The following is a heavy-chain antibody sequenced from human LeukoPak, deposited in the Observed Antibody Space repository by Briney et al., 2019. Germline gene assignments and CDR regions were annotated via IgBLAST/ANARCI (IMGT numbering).Heavy chain of an antibody. CDR3: ARDGAYCSSTSCSPLNDY. J-gene: IGHJ4*02. CDR1: GYTFTGYY. D-gene: IGHD2-2*01. Sequence: ASGKVSCKASGYTFTGYYMHWVRQAPGQGLEWMGWINPNSGGTNYAQKFQGRVTMTRDTSISTAYMELSRLRSDDTAVYYCARDGAYCSSTSCSPLNDYWGQGTLVTVSS. V-gene: IGHV1-2*02. CDR2: INPNSGGT.